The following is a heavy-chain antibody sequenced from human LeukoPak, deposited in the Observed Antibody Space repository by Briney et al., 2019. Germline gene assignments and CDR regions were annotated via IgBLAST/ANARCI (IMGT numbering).Heavy chain of an antibody. CDR2: MNPNSGNT. CDR3: ASLASTGKNYDFWSGYYTGRAPPDFDY. D-gene: IGHD3-3*01. J-gene: IGHJ4*02. V-gene: IGHV1-8*01. CDR1: GYTFTNYD. Sequence: GASVTVSCKASGYTFTNYDINWVRQATGQGLEWMGGMNPNSGNTGYAQKFQGRVTMTRNTSISTAYMELSSLRSEDTAVYYCASLASTGKNYDFWSGYYTGRAPPDFDYWGQGTLVTVSS.